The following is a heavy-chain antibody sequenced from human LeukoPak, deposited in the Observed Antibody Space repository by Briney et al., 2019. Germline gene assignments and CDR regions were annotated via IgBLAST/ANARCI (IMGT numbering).Heavy chain of an antibody. V-gene: IGHV1-69*06. CDR1: GGTFSSYA. CDR2: IIPIFGTA. Sequence: GSSVNVSWKASGGTFSSYAISWVRQAPGQGLEWMGGIIPIFGTANYAQKFQGRVTITADKSTSTAYMELSSQRSEDTAVYYCARGYFYCSGGSCYPYYFDYWGQGTLVTVSS. J-gene: IGHJ4*02. D-gene: IGHD2-15*01. CDR3: ARGYFYCSGGSCYPYYFDY.